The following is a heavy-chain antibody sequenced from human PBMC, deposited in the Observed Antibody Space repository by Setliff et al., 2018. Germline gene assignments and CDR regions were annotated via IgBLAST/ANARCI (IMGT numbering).Heavy chain of an antibody. Sequence: ASVKVSCKASGYTFAGYYMHWVRQAPGQGLEWMGIINPGGGSASIVEKFQGRVSMTSDTSTSTVYLDVSGLTSEDTAVCYCGRAGVAAADRKGLLDYWGQGTLVTVSS. CDR3: GRAGVAAADRKGLLDY. J-gene: IGHJ4*02. CDR2: INPGGGSA. D-gene: IGHD6-13*01. V-gene: IGHV1-46*03. CDR1: GYTFAGYY.